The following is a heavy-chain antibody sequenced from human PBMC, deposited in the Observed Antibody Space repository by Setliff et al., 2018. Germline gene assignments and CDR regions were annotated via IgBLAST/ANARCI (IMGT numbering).Heavy chain of an antibody. D-gene: IGHD3-10*01. CDR1: GYPISSGYY. V-gene: IGHV4-38-2*02. J-gene: IGHJ5*02. CDR2: IYHSGST. Sequence: SETLSLTCTVSGYPISSGYYWGWIRQPPGKGLEWIGSIYHSGSTYYNPSLKSRVTISVDASKNQFSLKLSSVTAADTAVYYCARAGSIWFGELFPENWFDPWGQGTLVTVSS. CDR3: ARAGSIWFGELFPENWFDP.